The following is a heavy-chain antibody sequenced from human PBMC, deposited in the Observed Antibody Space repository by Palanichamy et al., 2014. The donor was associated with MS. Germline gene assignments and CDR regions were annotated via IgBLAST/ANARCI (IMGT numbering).Heavy chain of an antibody. V-gene: IGHV3-48*02. Sequence: EAQLVESWGRRWYSRGGSLRLSCAASGFTFSSYSMNWVRQAPGMGLEWVSYISGGSNTIYYADSVKGRFTISRDNAKNSLYLQMNSLRDEDTAVYYCARKMTGPSTYYYDYWGQGTLVTVSS. CDR3: ARKMTGPSTYYYDY. CDR2: ISGGSNTI. J-gene: IGHJ4*02. D-gene: IGHD3-9*01. CDR1: GFTFSSYS.